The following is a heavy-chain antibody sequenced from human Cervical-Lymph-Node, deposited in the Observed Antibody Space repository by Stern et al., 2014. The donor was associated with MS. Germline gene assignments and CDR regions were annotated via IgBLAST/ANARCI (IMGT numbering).Heavy chain of an antibody. J-gene: IGHJ3*02. V-gene: IGHV1-18*01. CDR2: ISAYNGNT. CDR3: ARGLLGSENAFDI. Sequence: VHLVQSAAEVKKPGASVKASFKASGYSFTSYGISSVRQASGQGLEWRGWISAYNGNTIYAQKLQGRVTMTTDTSTSTAYMELRSLRSDDTAVYYCARGLLGSENAFDIWGQGTMVTVSS. CDR1: GYSFTSYG. D-gene: IGHD2-15*01.